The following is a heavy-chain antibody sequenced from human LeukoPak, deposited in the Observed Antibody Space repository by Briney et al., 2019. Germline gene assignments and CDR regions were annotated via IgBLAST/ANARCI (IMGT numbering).Heavy chain of an antibody. CDR1: GFTFSDYY. D-gene: IGHD2-2*01. Sequence: KPGGSLRLSCAPSGFTFSDYYMSWIRQAPGKGLEWVSYIRSSGSTIYYADSVKGRFTISRDSAKNSLYLQMNSLRAEDTAVYYCASVDCSSTSCYEFDYWGQGTLVTVSS. V-gene: IGHV3-11*04. J-gene: IGHJ4*02. CDR2: IRSSGSTI. CDR3: ASVDCSSTSCYEFDY.